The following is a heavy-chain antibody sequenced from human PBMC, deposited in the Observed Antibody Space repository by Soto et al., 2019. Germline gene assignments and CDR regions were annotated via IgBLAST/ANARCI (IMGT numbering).Heavy chain of an antibody. V-gene: IGHV4-61*01. CDR1: GGSVSSGSYY. CDR3: ARRPFGVVIFDY. J-gene: IGHJ4*02. D-gene: IGHD3-3*01. CDR2: IYYSGST. Sequence: QVQLQESGPGLVKPSETLSLTCTVSGGSVSSGSYYWSWIRQPPGKGLEWIGYIYYSGSTNYNPSLKSRVTISVDTSKNQLSLKLSSVTAADTAVYYCARRPFGVVIFDYWGQGTLVTVSS.